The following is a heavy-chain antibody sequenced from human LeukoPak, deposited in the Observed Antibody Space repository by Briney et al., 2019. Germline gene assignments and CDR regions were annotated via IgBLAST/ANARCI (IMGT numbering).Heavy chain of an antibody. CDR2: IGDSGATT. V-gene: IGHV3-23*01. CDR1: GFTLSSYA. J-gene: IGHJ4*02. Sequence: GGSLRLSCAASGFTLSSYAMTWDRQAPGKGLEWVSDIGDSGATTYYADSVKGRFTISRDNSKNTLYLQMSSLRAEDTAVYFCASFHYYGSGAYYLSYWGQGTLVTVSS. D-gene: IGHD3-10*01. CDR3: ASFHYYGSGAYYLSY.